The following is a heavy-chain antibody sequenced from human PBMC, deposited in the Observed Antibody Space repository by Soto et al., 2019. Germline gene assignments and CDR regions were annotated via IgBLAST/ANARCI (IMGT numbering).Heavy chain of an antibody. V-gene: IGHV4-30-2*01. Sequence: QLQLQESGSGLVKPSQTLSLTCAVSGGSISSGSYSWTWIRQPPGKGLEWIAYIYHTGSTYYNPSLTSRVPLSGDTSKNRSSLKLSSVTAADTAVYYCARARYCSGVSCYSDYWGQGTLVTVSS. J-gene: IGHJ4*02. CDR1: GGSISSGSYS. D-gene: IGHD2-15*01. CDR3: ARARYCSGVSCYSDY. CDR2: IYHTGST.